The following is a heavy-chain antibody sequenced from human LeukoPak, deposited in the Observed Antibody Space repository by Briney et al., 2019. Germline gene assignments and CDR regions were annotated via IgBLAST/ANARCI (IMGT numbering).Heavy chain of an antibody. Sequence: GGSLRLSCAASGFIFSNYGMHWGRHSPDKGLEWVTFIRSDGSTQYYADSVKGRFTISRDNSKDTLYLQMSSLRLEDTGVYYCAKEGGDGSPFDYWGQGILVTVSS. CDR2: IRSDGSTQ. V-gene: IGHV3-30*02. J-gene: IGHJ4*02. CDR1: GFIFSNYG. D-gene: IGHD5-24*01. CDR3: AKEGGDGSPFDY.